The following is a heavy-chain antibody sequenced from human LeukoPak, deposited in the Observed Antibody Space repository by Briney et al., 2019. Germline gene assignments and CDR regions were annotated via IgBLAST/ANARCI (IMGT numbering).Heavy chain of an antibody. Sequence: TGGSLRLSCVASGFTFSSFWMSWVRQAPGKGLEFVANIDQDGSVGNYVDSVKGRFIISRDNAKNSLYLQMDSLRAEDTAVYFCARDPGSSSFDYWGLGTPVTVSS. CDR3: ARDPGSSSFDY. J-gene: IGHJ4*02. D-gene: IGHD6-13*01. CDR1: GFTFSSFW. V-gene: IGHV3-7*01. CDR2: IDQDGSVG.